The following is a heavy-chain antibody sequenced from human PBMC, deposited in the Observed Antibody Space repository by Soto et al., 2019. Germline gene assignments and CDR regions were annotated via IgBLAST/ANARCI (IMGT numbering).Heavy chain of an antibody. V-gene: IGHV4-59*08. CDR3: ARRGAAAAGYEFDY. J-gene: IGHJ4*02. D-gene: IGHD6-13*01. Sequence: QVQLQESGPGLVKPSETLSLTCSVSGGSISSYYWSWIRQPPGKGLEWIGYIYYSGSTFYNPSLRIRVTISLVTSKNQFCLKLTSVTAADSAVYYCARRGAAAAGYEFDYWGQGTLVTFSS. CDR2: IYYSGST. CDR1: GGSISSYY.